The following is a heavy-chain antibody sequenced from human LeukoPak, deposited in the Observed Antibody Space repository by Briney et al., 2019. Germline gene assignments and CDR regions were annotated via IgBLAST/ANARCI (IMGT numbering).Heavy chain of an antibody. CDR3: ARIQLGYCSSTSCYNLPGVRFDP. CDR1: GGSFSGYY. CDR2: INHSGST. J-gene: IGHJ5*02. Sequence: SETLSLTCAVYGGSFSGYYWSWIRQPPGKGLEWIGEINHSGSTNYNPSLKSRVTISVDTSKNQLSLELSSVTAADTAVYYCARIQLGYCSSTSCYNLPGVRFDPWGQGTLVTVSS. D-gene: IGHD2-2*02. V-gene: IGHV4-34*01.